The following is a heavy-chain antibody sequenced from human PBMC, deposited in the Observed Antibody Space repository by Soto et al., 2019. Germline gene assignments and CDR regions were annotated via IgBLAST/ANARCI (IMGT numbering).Heavy chain of an antibody. Sequence: SVKVSCKASGYTFTGYYMHWVRQAPGQGLEWMGGIIPIFGTANYAQKFQGRVTITADESTSTAYMELSSLRSEDTAVYYCATNPPAVAGPDYWGQGTLVTVSS. CDR2: IIPIFGTA. V-gene: IGHV1-69*13. CDR1: GYTFTGYY. D-gene: IGHD6-19*01. J-gene: IGHJ4*02. CDR3: ATNPPAVAGPDY.